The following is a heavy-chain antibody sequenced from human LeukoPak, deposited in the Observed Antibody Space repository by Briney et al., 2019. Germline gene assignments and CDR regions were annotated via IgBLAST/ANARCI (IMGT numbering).Heavy chain of an antibody. J-gene: IGHJ6*02. CDR2: ISGSGGST. Sequence: GGSLRLSCAASGFTFSSYAMSWVRQAPGKGLEWVSAISGSGGSTYYADSVKGRFPISRDNSKNTLYLQMNSLRAEDTAVYYCAKVIVAAKPYYYYGMDVWGQGTTVTVSS. D-gene: IGHD2-15*01. CDR1: GFTFSSYA. V-gene: IGHV3-23*01. CDR3: AKVIVAAKPYYYYGMDV.